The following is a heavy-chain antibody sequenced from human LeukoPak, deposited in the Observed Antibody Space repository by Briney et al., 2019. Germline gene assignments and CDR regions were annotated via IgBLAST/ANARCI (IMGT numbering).Heavy chain of an antibody. CDR2: IIPIFGRA. CDR1: GCTFSSYA. CDR3: ARVFARSGEISGSYFYY. Sequence: SVKVSCKASGCTFSSYAINWVRQAPGQGPEWMGGIIPIFGRANYAQKFQGRVTMTTDESTSTAYMELSSLRSEDTAVYYCARVFARSGEISGSYFYYWGQGTLVTVSS. J-gene: IGHJ4*02. V-gene: IGHV1-69*05. D-gene: IGHD1-26*01.